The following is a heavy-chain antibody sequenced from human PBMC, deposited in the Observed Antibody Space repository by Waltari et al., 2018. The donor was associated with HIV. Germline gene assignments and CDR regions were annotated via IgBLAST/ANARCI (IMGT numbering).Heavy chain of an antibody. V-gene: IGHV7-4-1*02. Sequence: QLQLVQSGSELKTPGASVKVSSKAYGYNFKNSAMNWVRQDPGQGLEWMGWINTNTGNPTYAQGFTGRFVFSLDTSVSTAYLQISSLKAEDTAVYYCARITMTLGRGMDVWVQGTTVTVSS. CDR2: INTNTGNP. CDR3: ARITMTLGRGMDV. J-gene: IGHJ6*02. D-gene: IGHD3-10*01. CDR1: GYNFKNSA.